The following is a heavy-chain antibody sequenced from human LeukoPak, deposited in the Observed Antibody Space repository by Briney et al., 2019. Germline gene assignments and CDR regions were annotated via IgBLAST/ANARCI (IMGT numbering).Heavy chain of an antibody. CDR3: ARGRVGATSP. D-gene: IGHD1-26*01. Sequence: APVKVSCKASGYTFTSYGISWVRQATGQGLEWMGWMNPNSGNTGYAQKFQGRVTMTRNTSISTAYMELSSLRSEDTAVYYCARGRVGATSPWGQGTLVTVSS. CDR2: MNPNSGNT. CDR1: GYTFTSYG. V-gene: IGHV1-8*02. J-gene: IGHJ5*02.